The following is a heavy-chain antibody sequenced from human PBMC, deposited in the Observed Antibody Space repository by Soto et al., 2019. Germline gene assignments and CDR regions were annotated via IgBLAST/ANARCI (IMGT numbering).Heavy chain of an antibody. CDR1: GGSVSSGSYY. V-gene: IGHV4-61*01. Sequence: SETLSVTCTVSGGSVSSGSYYWSWIRQPPGKGLEWIGYIYYSGSTNYNPSLKSRVTISVDTSKNQFSLKLSSVTAADTAVYYCARLPHYSGSYYGVLPSWGQGTLVTVSS. D-gene: IGHD1-26*01. J-gene: IGHJ4*02. CDR2: IYYSGST. CDR3: ARLPHYSGSYYGVLPS.